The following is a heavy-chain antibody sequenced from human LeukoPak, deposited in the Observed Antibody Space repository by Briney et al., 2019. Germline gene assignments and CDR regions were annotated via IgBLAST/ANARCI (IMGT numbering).Heavy chain of an antibody. J-gene: IGHJ4*02. V-gene: IGHV5-51*01. CDR2: IYPGDSDT. CDR1: GYNFSSYW. CDR3: ARSGRYYYDSSGYYYVYFDY. D-gene: IGHD3-22*01. Sequence: TGESLKISCKGSGYNFSSYWIGWLRQMPGKGLEWMGIIYPGDSDTRYSPSFQGQVTISADKSISTAYLQWSSLKASDTAMYYCARSGRYYYDSSGYYYVYFDYWGQGTLVTVSS.